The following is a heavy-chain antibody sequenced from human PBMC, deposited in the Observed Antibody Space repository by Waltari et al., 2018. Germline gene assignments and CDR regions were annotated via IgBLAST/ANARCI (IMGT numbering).Heavy chain of an antibody. D-gene: IGHD3-22*01. Sequence: EVQLLESGGGLVQPGGSLRLSCAASGFTFSSYAMSWVRQAPGKGLEWVSVIYSGGSTYYADSVKGRFTISRDNSKNTLYLQMNSLRAEDTAVYYCAKKCGDSSGYCAFDIWGQGTMVTVSS. J-gene: IGHJ3*02. V-gene: IGHV3-23*03. CDR3: AKKCGDSSGYCAFDI. CDR2: IYSGGST. CDR1: GFTFSSYA.